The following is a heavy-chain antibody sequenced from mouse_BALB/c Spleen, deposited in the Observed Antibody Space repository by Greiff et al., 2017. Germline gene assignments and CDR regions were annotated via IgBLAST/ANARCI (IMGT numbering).Heavy chain of an antibody. J-gene: IGHJ2*01. CDR2: IYPGDGDT. V-gene: IGHV1-82*01. CDR1: GYAFSSSW. CDR3: ARGGYGNYPDY. Sequence: VQLQQSGPELVKPGASVKISCKASGYAFSSSWMNWVKQRPGQGLEWIGRIYPGDGDTNYNGKFKGKATLTADKSSSTAYMQLSSLTSVDSAVYFCARGGYGNYPDYWGQGTTLTVSS. D-gene: IGHD2-10*02.